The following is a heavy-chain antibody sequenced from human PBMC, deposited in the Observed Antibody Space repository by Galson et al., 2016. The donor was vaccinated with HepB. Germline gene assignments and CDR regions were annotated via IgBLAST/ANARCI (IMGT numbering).Heavy chain of an antibody. V-gene: IGHV3-23*01. CDR1: DFTFSSYA. CDR2: ISASAGNT. Sequence: SLRLSCAASDFTFSSYAMGWVRQAPGKGLDWVSVISASAGNTYYADSVKGRFTFSRDNSKNTPYLQMNNLRVEDTALYYCAKGGPYGSGSYLPGDWGQGTLVTVSS. J-gene: IGHJ4*02. D-gene: IGHD3-10*01. CDR3: AKGGPYGSGSYLPGD.